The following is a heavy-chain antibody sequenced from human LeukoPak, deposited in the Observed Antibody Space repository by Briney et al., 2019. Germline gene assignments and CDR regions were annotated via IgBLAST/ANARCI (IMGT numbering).Heavy chain of an antibody. D-gene: IGHD6-6*01. V-gene: IGHV4-39*07. CDR3: ARDWSSSAPASGNWFDP. J-gene: IGHJ5*02. CDR1: GGSISSSSYY. Sequence: SETLSLTCTVSGGSISSSSYYWDWIRQPPGTGLEWLGSIYYSGSTYYNPSLKSRVTISVDTSKNQFSLKLSSVTAADTAVYYCARDWSSSAPASGNWFDPWGQGTLVTVSS. CDR2: IYYSGST.